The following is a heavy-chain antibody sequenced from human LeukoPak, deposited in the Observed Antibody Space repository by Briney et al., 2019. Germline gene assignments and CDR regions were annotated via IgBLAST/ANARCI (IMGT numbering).Heavy chain of an antibody. J-gene: IGHJ5*02. CDR2: INHSGST. CDR3: ARGGAIFGVENWFDP. CDR1: GGSFSGYY. V-gene: IGHV4-34*01. D-gene: IGHD3-3*01. Sequence: SETLSLTCAVYGGSFSGYYWSWIRQPPGKGLEWIGEINHSGSTNYNPSLKSRVTVSVDTSKNQFSLKLSSVTAADTAVYYCARGGAIFGVENWFDPWGQGTLVTVSS.